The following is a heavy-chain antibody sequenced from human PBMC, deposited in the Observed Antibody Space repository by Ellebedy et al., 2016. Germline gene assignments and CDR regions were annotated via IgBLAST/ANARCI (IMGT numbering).Heavy chain of an antibody. CDR1: GGSISSSSYY. V-gene: IGHV4-39*01. J-gene: IGHJ3*02. CDR2: SYYSGST. Sequence: GSLRLSXTVSGGSISSSSYYWGWIRQPPGKGLEWIGSSYYSGSTYYNPSLKSRVTISVDTSKNQFSLKLSSVTAADTAVYYCARQKGAFDIWGQGTMVTVSS. CDR3: ARQKGAFDI.